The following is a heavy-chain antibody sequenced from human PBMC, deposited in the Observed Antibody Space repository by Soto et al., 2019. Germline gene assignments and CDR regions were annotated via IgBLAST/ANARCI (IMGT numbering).Heavy chain of an antibody. V-gene: IGHV5-51*01. CDR3: ARHRGEGVVVTAPVFDY. J-gene: IGHJ4*02. D-gene: IGHD2-21*02. Sequence: GESLKISCKGSGYSFTNYCIGWVRQMPGKGLEWMGIINFGDSDTRYSPSFQGQVTISADESFTTAYLQWRSLKASDTAMYYCARHRGEGVVVTAPVFDYWGQGTLVTVSS. CDR1: GYSFTNYC. CDR2: INFGDSDT.